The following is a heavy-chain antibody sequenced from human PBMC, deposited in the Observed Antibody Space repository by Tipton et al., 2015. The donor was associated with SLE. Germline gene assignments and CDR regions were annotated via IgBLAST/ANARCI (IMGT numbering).Heavy chain of an antibody. Sequence: LRLSCAVYGGSFSSYYWSWIRQPPGKGLEWIGYIYYSGSTNYNPSLKSRVTISVDTSKNQFSLKLSSVTAADTAVYYCASGRAVAGGDYFDYWGQGTLVTVSS. D-gene: IGHD6-19*01. CDR2: IYYSGST. J-gene: IGHJ4*02. V-gene: IGHV4-59*01. CDR3: ASGRAVAGGDYFDY. CDR1: GGSFSSYY.